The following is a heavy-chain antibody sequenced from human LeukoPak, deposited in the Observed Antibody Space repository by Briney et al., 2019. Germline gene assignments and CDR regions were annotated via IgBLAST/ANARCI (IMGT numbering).Heavy chain of an antibody. D-gene: IGHD3-22*01. Sequence: GGSLRLSCAASGFTFSSYTMMWVRQAPGRGLEWVSTISGSGGSTYYADSVKGRFTISRDNSKNTLYLHMNSLRAEDAALYYCAKDYYDSSGFYLIDYWGQGTLVTVSS. CDR1: GFTFSSYT. J-gene: IGHJ4*02. CDR3: AKDYYDSSGFYLIDY. CDR2: ISGSGGST. V-gene: IGHV3-23*01.